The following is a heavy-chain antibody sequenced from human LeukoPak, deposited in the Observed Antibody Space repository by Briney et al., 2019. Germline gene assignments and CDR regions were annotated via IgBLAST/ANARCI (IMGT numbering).Heavy chain of an antibody. CDR2: ISWNSGSI. CDR3: AKESPIVLMVYARPLDY. D-gene: IGHD2-8*01. J-gene: IGHJ4*02. V-gene: IGHV3-9*03. CDR1: GFTFDDYA. Sequence: GRSLRLSCAASGFTFDDYAMHWVRQAPGKGLEWVSGISWNSGSIGYADSVKGRFTISRDNAKNSLYLQMNSLRAEDMALYYCAKESPIVLMVYARPLDYWGQGTLVTVSS.